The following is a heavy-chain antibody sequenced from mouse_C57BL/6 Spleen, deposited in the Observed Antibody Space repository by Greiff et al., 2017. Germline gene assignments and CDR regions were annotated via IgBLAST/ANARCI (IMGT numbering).Heavy chain of an antibody. CDR1: GYTFTSYC. J-gene: IGHJ2*01. D-gene: IGHD2-12*01. CDR3: ARARVLYGDLDY. Sequence: QLKKSGTELVKPGASVKLSCKASGYTFTSYCMHWVKQRPGHGLEWIGNINPCNGGTNYNEKFKGKATLTVDKSSSTAYMQLSSLTSEDSAVYDCARARVLYGDLDYWGQGTTLTVSS. V-gene: IGHV1-53*01. CDR2: INPCNGGT.